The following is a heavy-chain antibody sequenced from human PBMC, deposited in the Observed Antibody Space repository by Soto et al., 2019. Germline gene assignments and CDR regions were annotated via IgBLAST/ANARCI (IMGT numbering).Heavy chain of an antibody. Sequence: EVQLVQSGAEVKKPGESLRISCTGFGYTFTTFWISWVRQMPGRGLEWMGRIDPRDSYTNYSPSFQGHVTISADKSISTAYLQWGSLKASDTAMYYCARIYCSSSTCDSWFDPWGQGTLVTVSS. V-gene: IGHV5-10-1*03. J-gene: IGHJ5*02. CDR1: GYTFTTFW. CDR3: ARIYCSSSTCDSWFDP. CDR2: IDPRDSYT. D-gene: IGHD2-2*01.